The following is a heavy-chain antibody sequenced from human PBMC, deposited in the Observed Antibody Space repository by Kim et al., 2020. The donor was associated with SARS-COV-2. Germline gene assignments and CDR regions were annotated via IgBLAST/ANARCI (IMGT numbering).Heavy chain of an antibody. CDR2: INHSGST. Sequence: SETLSHTCAVYGGSFSGYYWSWIRQPPGKGLEWIGEINHSGSTNYNPSLKSRVTISVDTSKNQFSLKLSSVTAADTAVYYCARGHIAVEVFDYWGQGTLVTVSS. V-gene: IGHV4-34*01. J-gene: IGHJ4*02. CDR3: ARGHIAVEVFDY. D-gene: IGHD6-19*01. CDR1: GGSFSGYY.